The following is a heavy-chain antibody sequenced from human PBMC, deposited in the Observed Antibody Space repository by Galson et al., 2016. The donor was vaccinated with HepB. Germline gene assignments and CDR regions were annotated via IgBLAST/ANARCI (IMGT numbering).Heavy chain of an antibody. D-gene: IGHD7-27*01. CDR3: ARDRGVDAGEWGY. V-gene: IGHV4-31*03. CDR2: IYYSGST. Sequence: TLSLTCTVSGGSISSGTYYWSWIRQHPGKGLEWIGYIYYSGSTYYNPSLKSRVTISVDTSKNQSSLKLSSVTAADTAVYYCARDRGVDAGEWGYWGQGTLVTVSS. CDR1: GGSISSGTYY. J-gene: IGHJ4*02.